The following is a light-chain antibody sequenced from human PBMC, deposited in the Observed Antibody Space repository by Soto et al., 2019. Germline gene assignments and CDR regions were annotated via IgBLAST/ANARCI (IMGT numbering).Light chain of an antibody. CDR1: QSVSSY. CDR2: GAS. J-gene: IGKJ1*01. CDR3: QQYGSSRT. Sequence: EIVLTQSPATLSLSPGARAPLSCRASQSVSSYLAWYQQNPGQAPRLLIYGASSWATGIPDRFSGSGSGTDFTLTISSLQSEDFAVYYCQQYGSSRTFGQGTKVDIK. V-gene: IGKV3-20*01.